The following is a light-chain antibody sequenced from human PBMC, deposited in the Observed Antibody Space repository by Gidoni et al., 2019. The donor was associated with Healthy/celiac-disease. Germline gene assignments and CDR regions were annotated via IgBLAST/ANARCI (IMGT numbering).Light chain of an antibody. CDR1: QSVSSN. CDR3: QQYNNWPLT. J-gene: IGKJ4*01. Sequence: EIVMTQSPATLSVSPGERAALSCRASQSVSSNLAWYQQKPGQAPRLLIYGASTRATGIPGRFSGSGSGTEFTLTISSLQSEDFAVYYCQQYNNWPLTFXGXTKVEIK. V-gene: IGKV3-15*01. CDR2: GAS.